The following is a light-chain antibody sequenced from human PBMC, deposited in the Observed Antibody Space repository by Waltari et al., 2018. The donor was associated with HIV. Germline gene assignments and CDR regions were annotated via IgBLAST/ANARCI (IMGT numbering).Light chain of an antibody. J-gene: IGKJ3*01. CDR2: GTS. CDR3: QQYGDSLT. Sequence: EIVLTQSPGKISLSPGESVTLSCRASQSISCSYLAWYQQKPGQAPRLFIYGTSSRATGIPDRFSGSGSGTDFTLTISRLEPEDFAVYYCQQYGDSLTFGPGTKVDI. V-gene: IGKV3-20*01. CDR1: QSISCSY.